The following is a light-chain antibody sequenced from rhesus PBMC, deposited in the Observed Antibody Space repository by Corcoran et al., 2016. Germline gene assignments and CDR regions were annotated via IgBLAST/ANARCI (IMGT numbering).Light chain of an antibody. CDR2: KAS. CDR1: QGISTY. CDR3: LQYNSDPWT. Sequence: DIQMTQSPSSLSASVGDRVTITCRASQGISTYLNWYQQKPGKAPKRLIYKASSLDSGVPSRFSGSGSGTDFTLPISSLQPEDFATYYCLQYNSDPWTFGQGTKVEIK. J-gene: IGKJ1*01. V-gene: IGKV1-43*02.